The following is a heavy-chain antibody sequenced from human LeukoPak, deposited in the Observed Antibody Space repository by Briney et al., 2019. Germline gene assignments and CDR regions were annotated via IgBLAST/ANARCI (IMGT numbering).Heavy chain of an antibody. V-gene: IGHV4-39*01. D-gene: IGHD2-2*01. J-gene: IGHJ4*02. CDR3: ARHSTSDIVVVPAAPFDY. Sequence: SETLSLTCTVSGGSLRSGSFYWGWIRQPPGKGLEWIGTIYYSGSTYYNPSLKSRVTISIDTSKSQFSLKLSSVTAADTAVYYCARHSTSDIVVVPAAPFDYWGQGTLVTVSS. CDR1: GGSLRSGSFY. CDR2: IYYSGST.